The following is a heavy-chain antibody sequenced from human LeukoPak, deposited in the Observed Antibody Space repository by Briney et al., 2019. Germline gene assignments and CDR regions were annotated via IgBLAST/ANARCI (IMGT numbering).Heavy chain of an antibody. J-gene: IGHJ4*02. CDR3: ARDHLPMATLGGFDY. V-gene: IGHV3-66*02. CDR2: LYSGGST. Sequence: GGSRRLSCAASGFTVSSNYMSWVRQAPGKGLEWFSVLYSGGSTYYADSVKGRFTISSDNSKNTLYLQMNSLRAEDTAVYYCARDHLPMATLGGFDYWGQGTLATVSS. CDR1: GFTVSSNY. D-gene: IGHD5-24*01.